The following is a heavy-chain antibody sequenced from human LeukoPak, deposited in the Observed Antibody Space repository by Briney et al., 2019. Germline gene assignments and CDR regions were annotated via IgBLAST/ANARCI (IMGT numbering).Heavy chain of an antibody. CDR3: ASSGPPYYYGMDV. D-gene: IGHD2-15*01. CDR2: INHSGST. V-gene: IGHV4-34*01. J-gene: IGHJ6*02. Sequence: PSETLSLTCAVYGGSFSGYYWSWVRLPPGEGLEWIGEINHSGSTNYNPSLKSRVTISVDTSKNQFSLKLSSVTAADTAVYYCASSGPPYYYGMDVWGQGTTVTVSS. CDR1: GGSFSGYY.